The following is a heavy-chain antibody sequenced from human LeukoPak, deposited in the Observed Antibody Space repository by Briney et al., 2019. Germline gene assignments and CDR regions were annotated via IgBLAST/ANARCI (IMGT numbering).Heavy chain of an antibody. D-gene: IGHD3-10*01. J-gene: IGHJ4*02. CDR3: ARAYYGSSGFDY. V-gene: IGHV5-51*01. CDR1: GYNFTSYW. Sequence: GESLKISCKGSGYNFTSYWIGWVRQMPGKGPEWMGIMYLGDSDTRYSPSFPGQVTPSADKSVTTAYVQWSSLKASETAMYYCARAYYGSSGFDYWGQGTLVTVSS. CDR2: MYLGDSDT.